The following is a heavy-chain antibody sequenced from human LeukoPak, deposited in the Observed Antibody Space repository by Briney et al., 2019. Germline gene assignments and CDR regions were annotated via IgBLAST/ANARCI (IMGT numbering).Heavy chain of an antibody. CDR3: ARVGRGDTYGYVDY. J-gene: IGHJ4*02. D-gene: IGHD5-18*01. CDR1: GFTVSSNY. Sequence: GRSLRLSCAASGFTVSSNYMSWVRQTPGKGLAWVSVLYSGGNTYYADSVKGRFTISRDNSKNMLFLQMNSLRAEDTALYYCARVGRGDTYGYVDYWGQGTLVTVSS. V-gene: IGHV3-66*01. CDR2: LYSGGNT.